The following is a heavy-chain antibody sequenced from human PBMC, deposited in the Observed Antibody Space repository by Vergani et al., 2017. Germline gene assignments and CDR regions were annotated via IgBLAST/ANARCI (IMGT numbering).Heavy chain of an antibody. CDR1: GFTFSSYS. V-gene: IGHV3-21*01. CDR3: ARDHVTTVVTNWYFDL. J-gene: IGHJ2*01. CDR2: ISSSSSYI. D-gene: IGHD4-23*01. Sequence: EVQLVESGGGLVKPGGSLRLSCAASGFTFSSYSMNWVRQAPGKGLEWVSSISSSSSYIYYADSVKGRFTISRDNAKNSLYLQMNSLRAEDTAVYYCARDHVTTVVTNWYFDLWGRGTLVTVSS.